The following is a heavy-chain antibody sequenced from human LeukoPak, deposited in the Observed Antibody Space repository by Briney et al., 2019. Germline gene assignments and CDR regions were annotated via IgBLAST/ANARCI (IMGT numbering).Heavy chain of an antibody. Sequence: SETLSLTCTVSGGSISSYYWSWIRQPPGKGLEWIGYMYYSGTSTNYNPSLKSRVTISVDTSKNQFSLKLSSVTAADTAVYYCARSAGAGSYAWFDPWGQGTQVTVSS. D-gene: IGHD3-10*01. V-gene: IGHV4-59*08. J-gene: IGHJ5*02. CDR1: GGSISSYY. CDR2: MYYSGTST. CDR3: ARSAGAGSYAWFDP.